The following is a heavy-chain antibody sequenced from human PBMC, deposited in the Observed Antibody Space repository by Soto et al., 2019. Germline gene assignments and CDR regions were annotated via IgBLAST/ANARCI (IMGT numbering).Heavy chain of an antibody. CDR1: GGTSSSYA. J-gene: IGHJ4*02. D-gene: IGHD4-4*01. CDR3: ASGGTTVNRRFDF. Sequence: QVQVVQSGAEVKKPGSSVRVSCKASGGTSSSYAITWMRQAPGQGLEWMGGIIPILDTTDYAQKFQRRVTLTADESTSTVYMELSSLTSEDTAVYYCASGGTTVNRRFDFWGQGTLVTVSS. V-gene: IGHV1-69*01. CDR2: IIPILDTT.